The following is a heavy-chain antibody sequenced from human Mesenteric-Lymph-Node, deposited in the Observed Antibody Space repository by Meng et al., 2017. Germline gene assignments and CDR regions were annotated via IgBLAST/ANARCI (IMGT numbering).Heavy chain of an antibody. J-gene: IGHJ5*02. CDR3: AKYVLVGANRYFDP. CDR1: GFTFSDYY. D-gene: IGHD2-15*01. V-gene: IGHV3-23*01. Sequence: GESLKISCAASGFTFSDYYMSWIRQAPGKGLEWVSVISGGGDITYYADSVKGRFTISRDNSKNTLFLQMNSLRAEDTAVYYCAKYVLVGANRYFDPWGQGTLVTVSS. CDR2: ISGGGDIT.